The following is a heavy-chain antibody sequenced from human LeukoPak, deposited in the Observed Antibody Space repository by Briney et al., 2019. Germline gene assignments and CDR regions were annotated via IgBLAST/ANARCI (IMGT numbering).Heavy chain of an antibody. J-gene: IGHJ4*02. D-gene: IGHD3-22*01. CDR3: ARLSQTPDYYSNGGYYYLGY. CDR2: MNPNTGRT. Sequence: ASVKVSCKASRYTFTSYDINWVREAAGQGLEWMGWMNPNTGRTGFAQKFQGRLTMTRDTSISTAYMELSSLRSEDTAEYYCARLSQTPDYYSNGGYYYLGYWGQGTPVTVSS. V-gene: IGHV1-8*01. CDR1: RYTFTSYD.